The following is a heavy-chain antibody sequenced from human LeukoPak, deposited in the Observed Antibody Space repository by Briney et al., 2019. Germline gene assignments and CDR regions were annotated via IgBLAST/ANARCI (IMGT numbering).Heavy chain of an antibody. D-gene: IGHD3-22*01. CDR1: GGSISSGGYS. CDR2: IYHSGST. Sequence: PSETLSLTCAVSGGSISSGGYSWSWIRQPPGKGLEWIGYIYHSGSTYYNPSLKSRVTISVDRSKNQFSLKLSSVTAADTAVYYCARDNSGYGFDYWGQGTLVTVSS. J-gene: IGHJ4*02. V-gene: IGHV4-30-2*01. CDR3: ARDNSGYGFDY.